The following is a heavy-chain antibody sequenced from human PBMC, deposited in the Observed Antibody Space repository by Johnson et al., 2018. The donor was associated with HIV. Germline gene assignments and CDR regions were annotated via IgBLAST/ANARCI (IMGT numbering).Heavy chain of an antibody. CDR2: ISYDGSNK. CDR3: ARDRSSGWYGRVDAFDI. D-gene: IGHD6-19*01. Sequence: QVQLVESGGGVVQPGRSLRLSCAASGFTFSSYAMHWVRQAPGKGLEWVAVISYDGSNKYYADSVKGRFPISRDNSKNTLYLQMNSLRAEDTAVYYCARDRSSGWYGRVDAFDIWGQGTMVTVSS. CDR1: GFTFSSYA. V-gene: IGHV3-30-3*01. J-gene: IGHJ3*02.